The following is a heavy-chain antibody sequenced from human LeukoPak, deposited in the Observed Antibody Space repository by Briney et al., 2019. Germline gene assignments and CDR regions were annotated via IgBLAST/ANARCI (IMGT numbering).Heavy chain of an antibody. CDR1: GGSISSGDYY. J-gene: IGHJ4*02. D-gene: IGHD3-3*01. Sequence: SETLSLTCTVSGGSISSGDYYWSWIRQPPGKGLEWIGYIYYSGSTYYNPSLKRRVTISVDTSKNQFSLKLSSVTAADTAVYYCAGADTIFGAGPGWWGQGTLVTVSS. CDR2: IYYSGST. CDR3: AGADTIFGAGPGW. V-gene: IGHV4-30-4*08.